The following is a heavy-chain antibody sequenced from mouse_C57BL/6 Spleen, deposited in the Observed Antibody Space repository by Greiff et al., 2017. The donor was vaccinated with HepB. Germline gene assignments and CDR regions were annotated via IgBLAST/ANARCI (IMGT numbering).Heavy chain of an antibody. CDR1: GYTFTDYY. J-gene: IGHJ2*01. D-gene: IGHD2-3*01. CDR2: INPNNGGT. Sequence: VQLQQSGPELVKPGASVKISCKASGYTFTDYYMNWVKQSHGKSLEWIGDINPNNGGTSYNQKFKGKATLTVDKSSSTAYMEIRSLTSEDSAVYYCARRRYDGYYGYWGQGTTLTVSS. V-gene: IGHV1-26*01. CDR3: ARRRYDGYYGY.